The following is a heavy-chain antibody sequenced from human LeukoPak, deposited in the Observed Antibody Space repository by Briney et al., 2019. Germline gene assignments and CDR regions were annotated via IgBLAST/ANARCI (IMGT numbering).Heavy chain of an antibody. D-gene: IGHD1-1*01. Sequence: GESLKISCQASGYTFTNYWIAWVRQMPGKGLEWVGVINPGDFEIRYTPSFQGQVTISADKSTGTAYLQWSSLKASDAAMYYCARHNTGTNDYWGQGTLVTVSA. CDR1: GYTFTNYW. CDR3: ARHNTGTNDY. V-gene: IGHV5-51*01. J-gene: IGHJ4*02. CDR2: INPGDFEI.